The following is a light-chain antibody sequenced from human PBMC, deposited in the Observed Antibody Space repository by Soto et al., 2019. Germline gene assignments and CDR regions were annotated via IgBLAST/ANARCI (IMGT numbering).Light chain of an antibody. CDR3: QQYNNWPPWT. CDR2: AAS. CDR1: HSVSSN. J-gene: IGKJ1*01. V-gene: IGKV3-15*01. Sequence: EIVMTQSPATLSVSPSERATLCCRAKHSVSSNVAYYQQTPGQAPRLLNCAASTRATSIPAMFSGSGSGTEFTLTISSLQSEDFAVYCCQQYNNWPPWTFGRGTKVDIK.